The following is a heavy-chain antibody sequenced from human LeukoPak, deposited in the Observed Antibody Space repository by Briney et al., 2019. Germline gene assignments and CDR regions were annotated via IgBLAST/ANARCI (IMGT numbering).Heavy chain of an antibody. V-gene: IGHV1-2*02. CDR3: ARDLYYYGSGSYYKGGWYFDY. CDR1: GYTFTGYY. J-gene: IGHJ4*02. D-gene: IGHD3-10*01. Sequence: ASVKVSCKASGYTFTGYYMHWVRQAPGQGLERMGWINPNRGGTNYAQKFQGRVTMTRDTSISTAYMELSRLRSDDTAVYYCARDLYYYGSGSYYKGGWYFDYWGQGTLVTVSS. CDR2: INPNRGGT.